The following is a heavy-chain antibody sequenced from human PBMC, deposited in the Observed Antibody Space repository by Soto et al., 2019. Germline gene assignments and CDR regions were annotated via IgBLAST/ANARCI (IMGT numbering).Heavy chain of an antibody. D-gene: IGHD3-3*01. CDR2: IYWDDDK. V-gene: IGHV2-5*02. J-gene: IGHJ4*02. Sequence: QITLKESGPTVVKPTETLTLTCTFSGFSLTTSGVGVGWVRQSPGKAPEWLALIYWDDDKRYSTSLNSRLIITKDTSKSQVVLTMANVDPADTATYYCAHRVLRTVFGLVTTTAIYFDFWGPGTPVGVSS. CDR1: GFSLTTSGVG. CDR3: AHRVLRTVFGLVTTTAIYFDF.